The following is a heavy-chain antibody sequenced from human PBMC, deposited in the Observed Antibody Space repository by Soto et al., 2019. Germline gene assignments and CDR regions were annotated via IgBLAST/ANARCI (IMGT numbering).Heavy chain of an antibody. CDR1: GGSVSYNSYY. D-gene: IGHD1-7*01. Sequence: SETLSLTCSVSGGSVSYNSYYWGWIRQPPGKGLEWVGGIFYTGTTYYSPSLKDRVSISVDTSKNSFSLNLTSVTAADTAVYFCARDGELRPGHYYYYYGMDVWGQGTTVTVSS. V-gene: IGHV4-39*02. CDR3: ARDGELRPGHYYYYYGMDV. CDR2: IFYTGTT. J-gene: IGHJ6*02.